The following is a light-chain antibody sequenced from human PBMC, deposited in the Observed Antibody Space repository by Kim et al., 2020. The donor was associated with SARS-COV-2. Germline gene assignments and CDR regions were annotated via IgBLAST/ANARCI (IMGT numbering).Light chain of an antibody. J-gene: IGKJ1*01. Sequence: PEQRHTHSCRASQNVYNYLAWYQQSPGQAPRLLSYDASDRATGIPGRFSGSVSGTDFPLTISSLEPEDFAMYFCQQRGNRPPWTFGQGTKVDIK. V-gene: IGKV3-11*01. CDR2: DAS. CDR1: QNVYNY. CDR3: QQRGNRPPWT.